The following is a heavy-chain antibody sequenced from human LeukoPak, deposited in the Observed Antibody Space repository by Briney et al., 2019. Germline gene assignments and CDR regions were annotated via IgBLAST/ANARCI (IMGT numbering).Heavy chain of an antibody. CDR3: ARDRHWTNDWVFDY. D-gene: IGHD1/OR15-1a*01. Sequence: SETLSLTCTVSGGAINRYYWSWIRQPPGKGLEWIGYIYYSGSINYNPSLKSRVTISVHTSKNQFSLKLSSVTAADTAVYYCARDRHWTNDWVFDYWGQGTLVTVSS. J-gene: IGHJ4*02. CDR1: GGAINRYY. V-gene: IGHV4-59*01. CDR2: IYYSGSI.